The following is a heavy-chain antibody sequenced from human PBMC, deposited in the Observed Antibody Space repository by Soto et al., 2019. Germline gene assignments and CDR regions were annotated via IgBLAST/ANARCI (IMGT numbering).Heavy chain of an antibody. Sequence: EVQLVESGGGLVKPGGSLRLSCAASGFTFSTTGMNWVRQAPGKGLEWVSSISRGSEYIFHADSVKGRITTSRDNAKNSVYLQMNNLVVEDTAVYYCAKDAAAGSVLDVWGQGTTVTVSS. CDR2: ISRGSEYI. CDR1: GFTFSTTG. V-gene: IGHV3-21*02. D-gene: IGHD6-13*01. CDR3: AKDAAAGSVLDV. J-gene: IGHJ6*02.